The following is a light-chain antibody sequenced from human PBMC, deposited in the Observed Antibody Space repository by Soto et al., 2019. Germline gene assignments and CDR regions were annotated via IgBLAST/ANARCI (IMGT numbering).Light chain of an antibody. CDR3: CSYAGSSTSYVV. J-gene: IGLJ2*01. CDR2: EGS. Sequence: QSALTQPASVSGSPGQSITISCTGTSSDVGSYNLVSWYQQHPGKAPKLMIYEGSKRPSGVSNRFSRSKSGNTASLTISGLQAEDEADYYCCSYAGSSTSYVVFGGGTKLTVL. CDR1: SSDVGSYNL. V-gene: IGLV2-23*01.